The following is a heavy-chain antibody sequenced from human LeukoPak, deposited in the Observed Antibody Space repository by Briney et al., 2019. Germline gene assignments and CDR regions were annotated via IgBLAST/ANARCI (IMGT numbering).Heavy chain of an antibody. D-gene: IGHD6-13*01. Sequence: GGSLRLSCAASGFTFSSYGMHWVRQAPGKGLEWVAVISYDGSNKYYADSVKGRFTISRDNSKNTLYLQMNSLRAEDTAVYYCATQLWYSSSSLGYWGQETLVTVSS. J-gene: IGHJ4*02. CDR2: ISYDGSNK. CDR3: ATQLWYSSSSLGY. CDR1: GFTFSSYG. V-gene: IGHV3-30*03.